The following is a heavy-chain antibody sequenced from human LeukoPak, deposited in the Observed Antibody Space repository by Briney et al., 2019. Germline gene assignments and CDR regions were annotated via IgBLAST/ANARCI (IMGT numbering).Heavy chain of an antibody. V-gene: IGHV4-30-4*02. Sequence: SETLSLTCTVSGGSISSGDYYWSWIRQPPGKGLEWIGYIYYSGSTYYNPSLKSRVTISVDTSKNQFSLKLSSVTAADTAVYYCARDQMSIVGATTWYDPWGQGTLVTVSS. CDR3: ARDQMSIVGATTWYDP. CDR2: IYYSGST. CDR1: GGSISSGDYY. D-gene: IGHD1-26*01. J-gene: IGHJ5*02.